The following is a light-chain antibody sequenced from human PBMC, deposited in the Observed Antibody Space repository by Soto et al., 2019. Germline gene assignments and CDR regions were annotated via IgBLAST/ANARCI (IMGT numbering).Light chain of an antibody. CDR3: QQYGSSPPYT. J-gene: IGKJ2*01. CDR2: GAS. CDR1: QSVSSSY. V-gene: IGKV3-20*01. Sequence: EIVLTQSPGTLSLSPGERATLSCRASQSVSSSYLAWYQQKPGQAPRLLIYGASSRATGIPDRFSGSGSGTDFTLTNSRLEPEAFAVYYCQQYGSSPPYTFGHGTKLEIK.